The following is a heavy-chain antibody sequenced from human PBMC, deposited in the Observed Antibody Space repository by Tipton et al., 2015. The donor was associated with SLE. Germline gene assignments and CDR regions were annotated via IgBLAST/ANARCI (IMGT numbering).Heavy chain of an antibody. Sequence: SLRLSCAASGFPFSDYWMHWVRQGPGKGLVWVSRIYSDGSSTNYADSVKGRFTISRDNAKNTLYLQMNSLRAEDTAVYYCGTTSSDYGMDAWGQGTTVTVSS. J-gene: IGHJ6*02. CDR2: IYSDGSST. D-gene: IGHD3-22*01. CDR1: GFPFSDYW. CDR3: GTTSSDYGMDA. V-gene: IGHV3-74*01.